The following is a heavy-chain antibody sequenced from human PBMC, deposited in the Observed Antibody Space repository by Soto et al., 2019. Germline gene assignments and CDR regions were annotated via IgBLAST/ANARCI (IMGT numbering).Heavy chain of an antibody. Sequence: PGGSLRLSCAASGFTFSSYWMHWVRQAPGKGLVWVSRINSDGSSTSYADSVKGRFTISRDNAKNTLYLQMNSLRAEDTAVYYCARDYCSGGSCYYYYYMDVWGKGTTVTVSS. D-gene: IGHD2-15*01. J-gene: IGHJ6*03. CDR2: INSDGSST. CDR1: GFTFSSYW. V-gene: IGHV3-74*01. CDR3: ARDYCSGGSCYYYYYMDV.